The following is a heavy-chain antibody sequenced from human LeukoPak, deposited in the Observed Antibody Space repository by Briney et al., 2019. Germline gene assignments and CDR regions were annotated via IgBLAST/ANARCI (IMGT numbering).Heavy chain of an antibody. CDR2: IIPIFGTA. CDR3: ARGSQNYYDSSGYYYDYYYYYMDV. D-gene: IGHD3-22*01. V-gene: IGHV1-69*05. J-gene: IGHJ6*03. Sequence: RASVTVSCKASGYTFTSYGISWVRQAPGQGLEWMGGIIPIFGTANYAQKFQGRVTITTDESTSTAYMELSSLRSEDTAVYYCARGSQNYYDSSGYYYDYYYYYMDVWGKGTTVTVSS. CDR1: GYTFTSYG.